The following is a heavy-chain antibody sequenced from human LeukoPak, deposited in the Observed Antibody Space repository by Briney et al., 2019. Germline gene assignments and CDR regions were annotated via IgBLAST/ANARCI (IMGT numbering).Heavy chain of an antibody. CDR3: ARDRRRYSYGFNYYGMDV. Sequence: SSEALSLTCTVSGGSISSYYWSWIRQPPGKGLEWIGYIYYSGSTNYNPSLKSRVTISVDTSKNQSSLKLSSVTAADTAVYYCARDRRRYSYGFNYYGMDVWGQGTTVTVSS. CDR2: IYYSGST. CDR1: GGSISSYY. J-gene: IGHJ6*02. V-gene: IGHV4-59*01. D-gene: IGHD5-18*01.